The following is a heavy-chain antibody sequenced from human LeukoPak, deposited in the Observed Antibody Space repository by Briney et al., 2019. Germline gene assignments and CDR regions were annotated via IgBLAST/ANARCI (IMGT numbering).Heavy chain of an antibody. J-gene: IGHJ4*02. CDR3: ARDRGGYSSNFDY. V-gene: IGHV4-59*01. CDR1: GGSISSYH. CDR2: IYYSGSC. D-gene: IGHD5-24*01. Sequence: SETLSLTCTVSGGSISSYHWSWIRQPPGKGLEWIGSIYYSGSCNYNPSLKSRVTISVDTSKIQFSLKLSSVTAADTAVYYCARDRGGYSSNFDYWGQRTLVTVSS.